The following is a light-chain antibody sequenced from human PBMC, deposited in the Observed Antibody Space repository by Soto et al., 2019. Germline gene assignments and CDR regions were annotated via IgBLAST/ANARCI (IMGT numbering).Light chain of an antibody. V-gene: IGLV3-21*04. Sequence: SYELTQPPSVSVAPGQTARIICGGDDVGSQSVHWYQQKPGQAPVVVIYYDSDRPSGIPERFSGSNSGNTATLTISRVEAGDEADYYCQVRDATSDLYVFGTGTKVTVL. J-gene: IGLJ1*01. CDR2: YDS. CDR1: DVGSQS. CDR3: QVRDATSDLYV.